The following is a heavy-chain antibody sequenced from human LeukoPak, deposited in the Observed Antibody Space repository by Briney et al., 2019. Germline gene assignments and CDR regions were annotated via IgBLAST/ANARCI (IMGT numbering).Heavy chain of an antibody. V-gene: IGHV3-7*01. CDR2: IKQDGSEK. CDR3: ARVTRTYMDV. J-gene: IGHJ6*03. Sequence: PGVALTVSCAASGFSFSNSWLRWVRPAPRQGLPWVANIKQDGSEKYYVDSVKGRFTISRDNAKNSLYLQMNSLRAEDTAVYYCARVTRTYMDVWGKGTTVTVSS. CDR1: GFSFSNSW.